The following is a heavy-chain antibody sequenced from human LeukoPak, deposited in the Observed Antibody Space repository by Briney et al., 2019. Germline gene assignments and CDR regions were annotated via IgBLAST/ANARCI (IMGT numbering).Heavy chain of an antibody. D-gene: IGHD1-26*01. CDR3: ARDRGELLGGCDY. CDR1: GYTFTGYY. CDR2: INPNSGGT. Sequence: GASVKVSCKASGYTFTGYYMHWVRQAPGQGLEWMGWINPNSGGTNYAQKFQGRVTMTRDTSISTAYMELSRLRSDDTAVYYCARDRGELLGGCDYWGQGTLVTVSS. V-gene: IGHV1-2*02. J-gene: IGHJ4*02.